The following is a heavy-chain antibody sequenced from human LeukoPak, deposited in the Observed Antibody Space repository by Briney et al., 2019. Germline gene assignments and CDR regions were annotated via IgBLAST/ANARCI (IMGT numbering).Heavy chain of an antibody. CDR2: IIPIFGTA. J-gene: IGHJ3*02. CDR3: ARAYWVPDMITFGGVIADAFDI. Sequence: ASVKVSCKASGGTFISYAISWVRQAPGQGLEWMGGIIPIFGTANYAQKFQGRVTITADESTSTAYMELSSLRSEGTAVYYCARAYWVPDMITFGGVIADAFDIWGQGTMVTVSS. V-gene: IGHV1-69*13. D-gene: IGHD3-16*02. CDR1: GGTFISYA.